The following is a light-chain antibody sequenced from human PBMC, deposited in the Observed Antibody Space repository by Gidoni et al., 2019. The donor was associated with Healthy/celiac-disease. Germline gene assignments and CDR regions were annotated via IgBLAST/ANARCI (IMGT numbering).Light chain of an antibody. V-gene: IGKV4-1*01. CDR1: QIVLYSSNNKNY. CDR2: WAS. Sequence: DIVMTQSPDSLAVSLGERATINCKSSQIVLYSSNNKNYLAWYQQKPGQPPKLLIYWASTRECGVPDRFSGSGSGTDFTLTISSLQAEDVAVYYCQQYYSTPYTFGQGTKLEIK. J-gene: IGKJ2*01. CDR3: QQYYSTPYT.